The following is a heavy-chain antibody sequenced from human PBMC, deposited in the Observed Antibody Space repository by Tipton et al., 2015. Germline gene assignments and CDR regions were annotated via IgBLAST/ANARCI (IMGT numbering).Heavy chain of an antibody. CDR1: GGSVSSSSYY. J-gene: IGHJ6*02. Sequence: TLSLTCAVSGGSVSSSSYYWGWIRQPPGKGLEWIGTIYYTGSTSYNPSLKSRVTISVDTSKNQFSLTLNSVTAADTAVYYCARDLEHGMDVWGQGTTVTVSS. V-gene: IGHV4-39*07. CDR2: IYYTGST. D-gene: IGHD5-24*01. CDR3: ARDLEHGMDV.